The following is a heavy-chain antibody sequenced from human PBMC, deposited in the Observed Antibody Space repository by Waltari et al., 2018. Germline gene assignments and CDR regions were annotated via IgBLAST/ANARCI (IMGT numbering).Heavy chain of an antibody. CDR2: IIPIFGTA. D-gene: IGHD4-17*01. Sequence: QVQLVQSGAEVKKPGSSVKVSCKASGGTFSSYAISWVRQAPGQGLEWMGRIIPIFGTANYAKKFQGRVTITADKSTSTAYMELSSLRSEDTAVYYCARAHFGDYGEYYFDYWGQGTLVTVSS. CDR3: ARAHFGDYGEYYFDY. V-gene: IGHV1-69*08. CDR1: GGTFSSYA. J-gene: IGHJ4*02.